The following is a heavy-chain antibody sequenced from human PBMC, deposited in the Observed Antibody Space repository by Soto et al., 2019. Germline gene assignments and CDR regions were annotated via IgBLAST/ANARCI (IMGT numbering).Heavy chain of an antibody. CDR1: GGSTRSFY. Sequence: PSETVSLTCTVSGGSTRSFYWSWLRQPTGTRLESFGFIYYSGSTNYNHSLKSRVTISVDTSKNPFSLTLCSVPAAVPAVFYCVRGLTYHDILTGSQLPSYCFDYWGQGTLVTVSS. V-gene: IGHV4-59*01. CDR3: VRGLTYHDILTGSQLPSYCFDY. J-gene: IGHJ4*02. D-gene: IGHD3-9*01. CDR2: IYYSGST.